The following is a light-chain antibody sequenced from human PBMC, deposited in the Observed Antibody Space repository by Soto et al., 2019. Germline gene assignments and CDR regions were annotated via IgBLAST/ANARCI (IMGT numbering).Light chain of an antibody. Sequence: QSVLTQPPSASGTPGQRVTISCSGSTSNLGSHFVYWYQQLPGTAPKLLIYNNNQRPSGVPDRFSGSKSGTSASLAISGLRSDDESDYYCEAWDDSLSGPVFGGGTKVTVL. CDR1: TSNLGSHF. CDR3: EAWDDSLSGPV. CDR2: NNN. J-gene: IGLJ3*02. V-gene: IGLV1-47*02.